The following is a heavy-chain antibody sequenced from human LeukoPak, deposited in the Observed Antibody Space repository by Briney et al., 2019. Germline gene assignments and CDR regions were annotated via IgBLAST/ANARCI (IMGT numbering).Heavy chain of an antibody. Sequence: GGSLRLSCAASGFSFTIYSMNWVRQAPGKGLEWVSFISDSGRVTYYADSVKGRFTISRDTATNSLYLQMNSLRGEDTAVYYCGRDRRQIYYGVDVWGQGTTVTVSS. CDR1: GFSFTIYS. J-gene: IGHJ6*02. V-gene: IGHV3-48*01. CDR3: GRDRRQIYYGVDV. CDR2: ISDSGRVT.